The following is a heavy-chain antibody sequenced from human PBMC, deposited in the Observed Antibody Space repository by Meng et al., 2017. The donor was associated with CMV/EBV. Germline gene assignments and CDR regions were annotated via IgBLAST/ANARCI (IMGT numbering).Heavy chain of an antibody. J-gene: IGHJ4*02. D-gene: IGHD1-26*01. CDR1: GFSFSDYP. CDR2: ISYDVSSK. V-gene: IGHV3-30-3*01. CDR3: ARDMEPLALVATADY. Sequence: GGSLRLSCAASGFSFSDYPMHWVRQAPGKGLEWVAVISYDVSSKYYTDSVKGRFTISRDNSKNTLYLQMNSLRAEDTAVYYCARDMEPLALVATADYWDQGTLVTVSS.